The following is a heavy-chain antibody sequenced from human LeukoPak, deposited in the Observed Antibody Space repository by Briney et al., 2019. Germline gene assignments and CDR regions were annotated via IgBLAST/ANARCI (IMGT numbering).Heavy chain of an antibody. CDR2: ISYDGSNK. CDR3: AKDVEWELLLPDDY. Sequence: GGSLRLSCAASGFTFSTYGMHWVRQAPGKGLEWVAVISYDGSNKYYADSVKGRFTISRDNSKNTLYLQMNSLRAEDTGVYYCAKDVEWELLLPDDYWGQGTLVTVSS. CDR1: GFTFSTYG. J-gene: IGHJ4*02. D-gene: IGHD1-26*01. V-gene: IGHV3-30*18.